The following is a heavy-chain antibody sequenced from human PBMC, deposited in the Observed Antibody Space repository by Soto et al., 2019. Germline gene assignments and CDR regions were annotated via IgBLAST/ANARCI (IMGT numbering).Heavy chain of an antibody. Sequence: EVQLVDSGGGLVQPGGSLKLSCAASGFTFSPAAMHWVRQASGKGLEWVGVVRNKVNNYATAYAASVKGRFTVSRDDSENMAYLQMNSLKTEDTAVYYCTRLGGALDFDYWGQGTLVTVSS. V-gene: IGHV3-73*01. CDR1: GFTFSPAA. D-gene: IGHD1-26*01. CDR3: TRLGGALDFDY. J-gene: IGHJ4*02. CDR2: VRNKVNNYAT.